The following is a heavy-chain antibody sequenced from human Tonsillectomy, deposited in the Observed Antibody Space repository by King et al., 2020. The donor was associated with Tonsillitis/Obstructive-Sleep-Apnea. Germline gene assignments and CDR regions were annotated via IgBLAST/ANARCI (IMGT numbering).Heavy chain of an antibody. CDR3: ARQIHDFPSHDYYYYMDV. CDR2: IIPILNIV. CDR1: GGTFSTYA. J-gene: IGHJ6*03. V-gene: IGHV1-69*09. Sequence: QLVQSGAEVNKPGSSVKVSCKASGGTFSTYAISWVRQAPGQGLEWMGRIIPILNIVDYAQNFQGRVTITADKSTSTAYLELSSLRSEDAAVYYCARQIHDFPSHDYYYYMDVWGKGTTVTVSS. D-gene: IGHD3-3*01.